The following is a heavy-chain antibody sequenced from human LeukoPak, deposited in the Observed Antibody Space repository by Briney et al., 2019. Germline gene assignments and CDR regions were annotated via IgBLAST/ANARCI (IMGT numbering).Heavy chain of an antibody. D-gene: IGHD5-12*01. J-gene: IGHJ4*02. V-gene: IGHV3-74*01. Sequence: GGSLRLSCAASGFTFSSYWMHWVRQAPGKGLVWVSRINSDGSSTSYADSVKGRFTISRDNAKNTLYLQMNSLRAEDTAVYYCARDTGYSGYDLQFDYWGQGTLVTVSS. CDR1: GFTFSSYW. CDR3: ARDTGYSGYDLQFDY. CDR2: INSDGSST.